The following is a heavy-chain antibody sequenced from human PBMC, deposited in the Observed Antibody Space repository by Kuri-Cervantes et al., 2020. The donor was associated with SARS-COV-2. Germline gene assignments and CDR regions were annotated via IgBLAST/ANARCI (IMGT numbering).Heavy chain of an antibody. CDR2: ISSSSSYI. J-gene: IGHJ6*03. CDR1: GFTFSSYS. V-gene: IGHV3-21*01. D-gene: IGHD1-1*01. Sequence: GGSLTLSCAASGFTFSSYSMNWVRQAPGKGLEWVSSISSSSSYIYYAASVKGRFTISRDNAKNSLYLQMNSLRAEDTAVYYCARDGTELDSYYYYMDVWGKGTTVTVSS. CDR3: ARDGTELDSYYYYMDV.